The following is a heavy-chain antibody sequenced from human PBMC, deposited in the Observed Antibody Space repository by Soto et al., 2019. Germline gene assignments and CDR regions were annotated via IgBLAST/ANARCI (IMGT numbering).Heavy chain of an antibody. V-gene: IGHV3-11*01. J-gene: IGHJ4*02. CDR1: VFRFSDHY. CDR3: ASDPYYYASGF. D-gene: IGHD3-10*01. CDR2: ISGDGTTT. Sequence: WGSLRLSCAASVFRFSDHYMTWIRQAPGKGLEWVSKISGDGTTTYYADSVKGRFTVSRDNAENSVYLQMNSLRAEDTAVYYCASDPYYYASGFWGQGTLVTVSS.